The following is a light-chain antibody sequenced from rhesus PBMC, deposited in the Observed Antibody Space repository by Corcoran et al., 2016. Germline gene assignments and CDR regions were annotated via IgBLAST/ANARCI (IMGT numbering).Light chain of an antibody. V-gene: IGKV1-21*01. Sequence: DIQMTQSPTSLSASVGDRVTITCRASQGISSWLAWYQQKTGTAPMLLIYKASSLQRGDPSRISGRGSGTYFTLTISSLQAEDFATYYSQQYNSAPPWTFGQGTKVEIK. CDR1: QGISSW. CDR2: KAS. CDR3: QQYNSAPPWT. J-gene: IGKJ1*01.